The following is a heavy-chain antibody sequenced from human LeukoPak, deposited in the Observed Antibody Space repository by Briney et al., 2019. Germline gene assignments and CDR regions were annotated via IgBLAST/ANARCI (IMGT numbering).Heavy chain of an antibody. CDR3: ERDYGP. CDR2: INSDGSAT. D-gene: IGHD3-10*01. J-gene: IGHJ5*02. V-gene: IGHV3-74*03. CDR1: GFTFSRYW. Sequence: PGGSLRLSRAASGFTFSRYWMHWVRQAPGKGLVWVSRINSDGSATTYADFVKGRFTISRDNAKNTLYLQMNSLRVDDTAMYYCERDYGPWGQGTLVTVSP.